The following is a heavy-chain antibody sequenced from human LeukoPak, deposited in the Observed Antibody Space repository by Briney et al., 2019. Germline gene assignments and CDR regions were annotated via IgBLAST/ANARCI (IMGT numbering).Heavy chain of an antibody. CDR1: GYTFTGYY. V-gene: IGHV1-2*02. Sequence: ASVKVSCKASGYTFTGYYMHWVRQAPGQELEWMGWINPNSGGTNYAQKFQGRVTMTRDTSISTAYMELSRLRSDDTAVYYCARVFEASCSSTSCYLDYWGQGTLVTVSS. CDR3: ARVFEASCSSTSCYLDY. CDR2: INPNSGGT. D-gene: IGHD2-2*01. J-gene: IGHJ4*02.